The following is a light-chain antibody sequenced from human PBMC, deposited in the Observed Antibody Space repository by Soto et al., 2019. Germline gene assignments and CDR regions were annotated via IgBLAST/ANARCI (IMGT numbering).Light chain of an antibody. CDR1: QSFNSIY. CDR3: HYGQV. Sequence: EIVLTQSPGTLSLSPGERATLSCRASQSFNSIYLAWYQQKPGQAPRLLIYGASRRATGIQDRFSGSGSGTDFTLTISRLEPEDFAVYHCHYGQVFGQGTKLEIK. CDR2: GAS. V-gene: IGKV3-20*01. J-gene: IGKJ2*01.